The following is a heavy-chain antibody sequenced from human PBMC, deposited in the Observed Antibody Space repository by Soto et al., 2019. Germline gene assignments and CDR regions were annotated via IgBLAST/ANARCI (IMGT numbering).Heavy chain of an antibody. CDR3: AKDKAAACFTTGNGSAPDY. Sequence: EVQLVESGGGLVQPGRSLRLSCAASGFTFDDYAMHWVRQAPGKGLEWVSGISWNSGSIGYADSVKGRFTISRDNAKNVLYLQMNSLRAEDTALYFCAKDKAAACFTTGNGSAPDYWGQGTLVTVSS. CDR1: GFTFDDYA. D-gene: IGHD6-13*01. CDR2: ISWNSGSI. V-gene: IGHV3-9*01. J-gene: IGHJ4*02.